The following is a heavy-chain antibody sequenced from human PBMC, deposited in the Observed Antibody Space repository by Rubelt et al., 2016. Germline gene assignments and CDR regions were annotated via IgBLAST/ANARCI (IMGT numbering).Heavy chain of an antibody. CDR1: GGSISSGTYS. CDR3: ARGGLAILVREHAFDI. V-gene: IGHV4-30-4*07. CDR2: FHYGGST. Sequence: QVQLQESGPGLVKPSQTLSLTCAVSGGSISSGTYSWSWIRQPPGKGLEWIGNFHYGGSTYYNPSLKSRLTISLAPSKTQVSRKLSLVTAADTAVYYCARGGLAILVREHAFDIWGQGTMVTVSS. D-gene: IGHD3-10*01. J-gene: IGHJ3*02.